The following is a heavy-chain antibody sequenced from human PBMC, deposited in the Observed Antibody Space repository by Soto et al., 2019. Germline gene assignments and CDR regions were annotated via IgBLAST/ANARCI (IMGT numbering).Heavy chain of an antibody. CDR1: GFTFSSYA. CDR3: AKDPCTSCYADY. Sequence: PGGSLRLSCAASGFTFSSYAMSWVRQAPGKGLERVSAISGSGGSTYYADSVKGRFTISRDNSKNTLYLQMNSLRAEDTAVYYWAKDPCTSCYADYWGQGTLVTVSS. V-gene: IGHV3-23*01. J-gene: IGHJ4*02. CDR2: ISGSGGST. D-gene: IGHD2-2*01.